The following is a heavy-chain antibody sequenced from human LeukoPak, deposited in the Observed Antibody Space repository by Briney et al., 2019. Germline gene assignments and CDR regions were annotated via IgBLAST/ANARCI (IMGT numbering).Heavy chain of an antibody. D-gene: IGHD3-9*01. Sequence: PGGSLRLSCAASGFTFSSYWMSWVRQAPGKGLEWVANIKRDGSEKYYVDSVKGRFAISRDNAKNSLYLQMNSLRAEDTAVYYCARTSALDYDILTGYGGFDPWGQGTLVTVSS. J-gene: IGHJ5*02. V-gene: IGHV3-7*01. CDR2: IKRDGSEK. CDR3: ARTSALDYDILTGYGGFDP. CDR1: GFTFSSYW.